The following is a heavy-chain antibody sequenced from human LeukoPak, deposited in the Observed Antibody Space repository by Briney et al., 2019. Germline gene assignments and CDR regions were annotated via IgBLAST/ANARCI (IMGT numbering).Heavy chain of an antibody. Sequence: ASVKVSCKASGYTFTSYAIHWVRQAPGQRLEWMGWIHAGNGNAKYSQKFQGRVTITAGTSASTAYMELSSLRSEDTAVYYCARDSPYYYDSSGYYYGYFDYWGRGTLVTVSS. D-gene: IGHD3-22*01. J-gene: IGHJ4*02. V-gene: IGHV1-3*01. CDR1: GYTFTSYA. CDR2: IHAGNGNA. CDR3: ARDSPYYYDSSGYYYGYFDY.